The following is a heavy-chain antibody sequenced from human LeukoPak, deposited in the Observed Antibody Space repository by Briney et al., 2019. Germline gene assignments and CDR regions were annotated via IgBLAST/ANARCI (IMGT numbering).Heavy chain of an antibody. Sequence: GGSLRLSCAAAGFTVSSNYMSWVRQAPGKGLEWVSVIYSGGNTYYADSVKGRFTISRGNSKNTLYLQMNSLRAEDTAMYYCARDLVGTTGNWGQGTLVTVSS. J-gene: IGHJ4*02. D-gene: IGHD1-26*01. V-gene: IGHV3-66*01. CDR2: IYSGGNT. CDR3: ARDLVGTTGN. CDR1: GFTVSSNY.